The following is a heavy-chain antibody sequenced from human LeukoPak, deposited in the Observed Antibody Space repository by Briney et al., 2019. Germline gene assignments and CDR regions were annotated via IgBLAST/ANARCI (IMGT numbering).Heavy chain of an antibody. CDR2: ISGSGGST. Sequence: PGGSLRLSCAASGFTFGNYAMSWVRQAPGKGLEWVSSISGSGGSTNYADSVKGRFTITRDNSKNTLHLQMSSLRDEDTAVYHCAKSPRDLKVFDYWGQGTLVTVSS. J-gene: IGHJ4*02. CDR1: GFTFGNYA. D-gene: IGHD3-3*01. V-gene: IGHV3-23*01. CDR3: AKSPRDLKVFDY.